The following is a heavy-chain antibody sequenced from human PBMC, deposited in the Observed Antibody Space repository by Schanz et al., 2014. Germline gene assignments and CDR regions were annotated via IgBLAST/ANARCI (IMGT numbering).Heavy chain of an antibody. D-gene: IGHD2-2*01. V-gene: IGHV3-30*18. CDR3: AKVAPAATYLDS. CDR1: GFTFSDYY. J-gene: IGHJ4*02. Sequence: QVQLVESGGGLVKPGGSLRLSCAASGFTFSDYYMSWIRQAPGKGLEWVTIISHDGSIQYGADSVKGRFTISRDNSNNTVYLQMNTLRAEDTAVYYCAKVAPAATYLDSWGLGTLVTVSS. CDR2: ISHDGSIQ.